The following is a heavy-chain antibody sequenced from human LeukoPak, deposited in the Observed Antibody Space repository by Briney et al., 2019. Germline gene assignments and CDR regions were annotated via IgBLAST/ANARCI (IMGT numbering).Heavy chain of an antibody. V-gene: IGHV4-38-2*01. D-gene: IGHD4-17*01. CDR1: GYSISSGYY. J-gene: IGHJ4*02. CDR3: ARHRYSYGDSPFDC. Sequence: KPSETLSLTCAVSGYSISSGYYWGWIRQPPGKGLEWIGSIYHSGSTYYNPSLKSRVTISVDTSKNQFSLKLSSVTAADTAVYYCARHRYSYGDSPFDCWGQGTLVTVSS. CDR2: IYHSGST.